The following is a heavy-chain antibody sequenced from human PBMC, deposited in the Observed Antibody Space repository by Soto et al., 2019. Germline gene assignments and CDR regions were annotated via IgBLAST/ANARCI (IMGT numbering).Heavy chain of an antibody. V-gene: IGHV3-23*01. CDR3: AKDRRGWDDAFDI. CDR2: ISGSAGST. Sequence: GGSLRLSCAASGFTFRSYAMTWVRQAPGKGLEWVSVISGSAGSTYYADSVKGRFTISRDNSKNTIYLQMNSLRAEDTAVYYCAKDRRGWDDAFDIWGQGTMVTVSS. D-gene: IGHD6-19*01. J-gene: IGHJ3*02. CDR1: GFTFRSYA.